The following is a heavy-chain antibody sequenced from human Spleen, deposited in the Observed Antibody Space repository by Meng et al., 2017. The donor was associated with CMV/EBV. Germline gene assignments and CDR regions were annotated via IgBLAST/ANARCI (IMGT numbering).Heavy chain of an antibody. J-gene: IGHJ4*02. CDR2: INQDGSEK. D-gene: IGHD3-22*01. CDR3: ARASPGYYDTSGYFENYYFDY. V-gene: IGHV3-7*01. CDR1: GFTFTSYW. Sequence: GESLKISCAASGFTFTSYWMTWVRQAPGKGLEWVANINQDGSEKDYVDSVKGRFIISRDNGKNSLYLQMNSLRAEDTAVYYCARASPGYYDTSGYFENYYFDYWGQGTLVTVSS.